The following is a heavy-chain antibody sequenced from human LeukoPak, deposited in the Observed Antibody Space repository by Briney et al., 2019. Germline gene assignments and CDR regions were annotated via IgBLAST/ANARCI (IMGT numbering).Heavy chain of an antibody. CDR1: GYSSTTYW. CDR2: IYPADSDT. CDR3: ATALAQTHAFDI. J-gene: IGHJ3*02. V-gene: IGHV5-51*01. Sequence: GESLKISCKGSGYSSTTYWIIWVRQMPGKGLEWMGIIYPADSDTRYSPSFQGQVTVSADRSTSTAYLQWSSLKASDTAMYYCATALAQTHAFDIWGQGTLVTVSS. D-gene: IGHD6-13*01.